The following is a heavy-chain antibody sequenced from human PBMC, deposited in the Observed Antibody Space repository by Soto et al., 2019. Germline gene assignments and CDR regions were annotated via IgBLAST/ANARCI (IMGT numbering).Heavy chain of an antibody. J-gene: IGHJ5*02. CDR2: IYYSGNT. Sequence: QVQLQESGPGLVKPSETLSLTCTVSGGSISSYYWSWIRQPPGKGLEWIGYIYYSGNTNYNPSLESRVTISVDTSKNQFSLKLSSVTAADTAVYYCAGGWGWQTNNWFDPWGQGTLVTVSS. CDR3: AGGWGWQTNNWFDP. D-gene: IGHD3-16*01. V-gene: IGHV4-59*01. CDR1: GGSISSYY.